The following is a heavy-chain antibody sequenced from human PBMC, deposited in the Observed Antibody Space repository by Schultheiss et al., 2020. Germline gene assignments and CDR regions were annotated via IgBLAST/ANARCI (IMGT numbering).Heavy chain of an antibody. CDR2: IYYSGST. CDR1: GGPISSYY. CDR3: AREHRGDRSAYYSPWWYFDL. J-gene: IGHJ2*01. Sequence: SQTLSLTCTVSGGPISSYYWSWIRQPPEKGLEWIGYIYYSGSTYYNPSLKSRVTISVDTSKKKFSLKVTSVTAADTAVYYCAREHRGDRSAYYSPWWYFDLWGRGTLVAVCS. D-gene: IGHD3-22*01. V-gene: IGHV4-59*12.